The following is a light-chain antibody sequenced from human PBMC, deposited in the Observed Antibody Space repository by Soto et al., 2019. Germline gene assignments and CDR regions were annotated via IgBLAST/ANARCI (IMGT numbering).Light chain of an antibody. V-gene: IGKV3-15*01. Sequence: IVMTPSPTTLSVSPWERATLSCRASQSVSSNLAWYQQKPGQAPRLLIYGASTRATGIADRFSGSGSGTEFTLTISSLQSEDFAVYYCQQYNNWPPLTFGQGTRLEIK. CDR1: QSVSSN. CDR2: GAS. CDR3: QQYNNWPPLT. J-gene: IGKJ5*01.